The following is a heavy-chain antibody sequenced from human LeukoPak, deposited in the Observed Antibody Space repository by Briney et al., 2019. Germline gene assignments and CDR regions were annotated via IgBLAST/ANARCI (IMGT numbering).Heavy chain of an antibody. J-gene: IGHJ4*02. CDR1: GFALHDYS. D-gene: IGHD3-10*01. CDR2: ISWDSSSI. CDR3: ARAPYGSGAAIDY. Sequence: QPGGSLRLSCTASGFALHDYSMHWVRQAPGKGLEWVSDISWDSSSIDYADSVKGRFTISRDNAKKSLYLQVNSLRTDDTALYYCARAPYGSGAAIDYWGQGTLVTVSS. V-gene: IGHV3-9*01.